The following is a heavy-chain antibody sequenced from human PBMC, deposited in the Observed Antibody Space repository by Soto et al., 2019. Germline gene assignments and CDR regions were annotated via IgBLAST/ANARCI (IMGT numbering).Heavy chain of an antibody. V-gene: IGHV3-23*01. J-gene: IGHJ4*02. Sequence: GGSLRLSCAASGFTFSSYAMSWVRQAPGKGLEWVSAISGSGGSTYYADSVKGRFTISRDNSKNTLYLQMNSLRAEDTAVYYCARAPCISCFILDYWGQGTLVTVSS. CDR3: ARAPCISCFILDY. D-gene: IGHD2-2*01. CDR1: GFTFSSYA. CDR2: ISGSGGST.